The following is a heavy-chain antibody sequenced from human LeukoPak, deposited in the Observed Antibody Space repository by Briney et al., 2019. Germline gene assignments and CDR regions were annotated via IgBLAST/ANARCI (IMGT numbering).Heavy chain of an antibody. Sequence: SETLSLTCTVSGGSISSYYWSWIRQPPGKGLEWIGYIYYSGSTNYNPSLKSRVTISVDTSKNQFSLKLSSVTAADTAVYYCAGESQWFLYSSSWPDAFDIWGQGTMVTVSS. V-gene: IGHV4-59*01. CDR3: AGESQWFLYSSSWPDAFDI. CDR1: GGSISSYY. J-gene: IGHJ3*02. CDR2: IYYSGST. D-gene: IGHD6-13*01.